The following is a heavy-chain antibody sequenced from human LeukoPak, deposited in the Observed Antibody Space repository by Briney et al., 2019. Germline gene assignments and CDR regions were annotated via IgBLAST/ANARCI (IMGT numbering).Heavy chain of an antibody. Sequence: ASVKVSCKASGYTFTSYGISWVRQAPGQGLKWMGWISAYNGNTNYAQKLQGRVTMTTDTSTSTAYMELRSLRSDDTAVYYCARDVRVRYQLPGGYWGQGTLVTVSS. V-gene: IGHV1-18*01. CDR1: GYTFTSYG. J-gene: IGHJ4*02. D-gene: IGHD2-2*01. CDR3: ARDVRVRYQLPGGY. CDR2: ISAYNGNT.